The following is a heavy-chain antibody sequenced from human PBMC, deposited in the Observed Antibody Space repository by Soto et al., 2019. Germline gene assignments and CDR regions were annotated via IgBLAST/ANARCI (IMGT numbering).Heavy chain of an antibody. V-gene: IGHV3-23*01. CDR3: ADGGRYPYY. J-gene: IGHJ4*02. Sequence: EGQLLESGGDLVQPGGSLRLSCAASGFSFRSYAMGWVRQAPGKGLNWVSSISAGGDGTYYADSVKGRFTISRDNSKNTMYLQMTSLRADDTAVYYCADGGRYPYYWGPGTLVIVSS. CDR1: GFSFRSYA. D-gene: IGHD1-26*01. CDR2: ISAGGDGT.